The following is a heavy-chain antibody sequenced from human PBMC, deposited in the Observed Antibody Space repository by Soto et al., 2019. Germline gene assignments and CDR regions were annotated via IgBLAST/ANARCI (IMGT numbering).Heavy chain of an antibody. CDR1: GGTFSSYA. CDR2: IIPIFGTA. J-gene: IGHJ6*02. D-gene: IGHD5-18*01. CDR3: ARGQRGYSYGYYYGMDV. V-gene: IGHV1-69*06. Sequence: ASVKVSCKASGGTFSSYAISWVRQAPGQGLEWMGGIIPIFGTANYAQKFQGRVTITADKSTSTAYMELSSLRSEDTAVYYCARGQRGYSYGYYYGMDVWGQGTTVTVSS.